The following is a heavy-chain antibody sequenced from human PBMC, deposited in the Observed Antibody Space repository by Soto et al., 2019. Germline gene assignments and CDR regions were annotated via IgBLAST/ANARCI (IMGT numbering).Heavy chain of an antibody. V-gene: IGHV1-2*02. CDR3: ERETFTEGYSSSWHP. D-gene: IGHD6-13*01. CDR1: GSTCTGYY. CDR2: INPNSGGT. J-gene: IGHJ5*02. Sequence: GASVKFSSKAAGSTCTGYYMQWILHPAGQGLEWMGWINPNSGGTNYAKKXXGXVTMTRDTSISTAYMELSRLRSDDTAVYYCERETFTEGYSSSWHPWGQGTLVTVSS.